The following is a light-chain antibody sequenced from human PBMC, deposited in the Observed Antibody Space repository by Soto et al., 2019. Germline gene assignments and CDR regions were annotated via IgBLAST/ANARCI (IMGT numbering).Light chain of an antibody. CDR2: GAS. J-gene: IGKJ1*01. Sequence: EIVMTQSPATLSVSPGERATLSCRASQSVSSNLAWYQQKPGQAPRLLIYGASTRATGIPARFSGSGSGTEFPLTICRLQSEDFAVYYCQQYNSWPTFGQGTKVEIK. CDR1: QSVSSN. V-gene: IGKV3-15*01. CDR3: QQYNSWPT.